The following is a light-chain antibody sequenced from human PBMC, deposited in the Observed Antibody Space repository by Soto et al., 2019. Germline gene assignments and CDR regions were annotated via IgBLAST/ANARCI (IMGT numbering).Light chain of an antibody. CDR2: DVR. J-gene: IGLJ1*01. Sequence: QSALTQPASVSGAPGQSVTISCNGTSSDVGGYNYVSWYQQHPGKAPKLMIYDVRNRPSGVSNRFSGSKSGNTASLTISGLQAEDEADYCCCSYAGSSTLGVFGTGTKVTVL. V-gene: IGLV2-23*02. CDR3: CSYAGSSTLGV. CDR1: SSDVGGYNY.